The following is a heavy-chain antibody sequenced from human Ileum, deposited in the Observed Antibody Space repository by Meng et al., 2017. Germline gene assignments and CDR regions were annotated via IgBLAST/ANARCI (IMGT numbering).Heavy chain of an antibody. CDR2: IYHSGPT. CDR3: ARVGWGDTAMDSGWLDP. V-gene: IGHV4-4*02. Sequence: VTGLVTLCANLAATSAGFCWYDRSRNEWGWVRQPLGKGPERTGEIYHSGPTNYTPPDRSRVTISVQKSKTQFSLKLNSVTAADTAVYYCARVGWGDTAMDSGWLDPWGQGTLVTVSS. CDR1: CWYDRSRNE. D-gene: IGHD5-18*01. J-gene: IGHJ5*02.